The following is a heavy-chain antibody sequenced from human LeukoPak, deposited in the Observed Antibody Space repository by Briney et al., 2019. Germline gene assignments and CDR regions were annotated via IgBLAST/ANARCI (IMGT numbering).Heavy chain of an antibody. V-gene: IGHV4-39*01. Sequence: SETLSLTCTIPAASIRSSSHHWGWIRHSPGKGREWIGSIYYGQTIYYNPSLNSRVTISVVTSKDQVTLQLNSVTAADTAVYYCVRHDGRGGATMGAFDSWGQGSLVIVSS. CDR2: IYYGQTI. CDR3: VRHDGRGGATMGAFDS. D-gene: IGHD5-12*01. J-gene: IGHJ5*01. CDR1: AASIRSSSHH.